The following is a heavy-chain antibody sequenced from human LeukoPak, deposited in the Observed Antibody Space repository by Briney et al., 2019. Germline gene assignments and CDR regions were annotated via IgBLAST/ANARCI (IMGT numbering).Heavy chain of an antibody. D-gene: IGHD3-16*02. CDR1: GFTFSSYA. J-gene: IGHJ4*02. Sequence: PGGSLRLSCAASGFTFSSYAMSWVRQAPGKGLEWVGFIRSKAYGGTTEYAASVRGRFIVSRDDSKSIVYLQMNSLKIADTAVYYCTRANYLWGSSRLLVDYWGQGTLVTVSS. V-gene: IGHV3-49*04. CDR3: TRANYLWGSSRLLVDY. CDR2: IRSKAYGGTT.